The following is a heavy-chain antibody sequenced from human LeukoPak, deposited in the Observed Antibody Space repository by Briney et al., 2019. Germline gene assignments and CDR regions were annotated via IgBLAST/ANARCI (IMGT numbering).Heavy chain of an antibody. V-gene: IGHV3-33*01. D-gene: IGHD4-17*01. CDR3: ARVDYGDYGFDY. CDR1: GLLFSSHG. J-gene: IGHJ4*02. Sequence: PGGSLRLSCAASSGLLFSSHGMHWVRQAPGKGLEWVAVIWYDGSNKWYADSVKGRFTISRDNSKNTLYLQMDSLRAEDTAVYYCARVDYGDYGFDYWGQGTLVTVSS. CDR2: IWYDGSNK.